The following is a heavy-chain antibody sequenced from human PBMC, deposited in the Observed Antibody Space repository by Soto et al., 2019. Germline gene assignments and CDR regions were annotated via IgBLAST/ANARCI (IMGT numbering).Heavy chain of an antibody. J-gene: IGHJ4*02. V-gene: IGHV4-34*01. D-gene: IGHD3-10*01. CDR3: ASSYGSGSGVFDY. CDR1: GASFSGNY. CDR2: INYSGRV. Sequence: QVQLQQWGAGLLKPSETLSLTCAVYGASFSGNYWSWIRQTPGKRLEWIGHINYSGRVTYNPSLESRTTISGDTSRTHLSLNLTSVTAADTAVYYCASSYGSGSGVFDYWGQGTSVTVSS.